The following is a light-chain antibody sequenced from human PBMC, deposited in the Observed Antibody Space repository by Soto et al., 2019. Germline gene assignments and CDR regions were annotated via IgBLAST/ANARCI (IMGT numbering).Light chain of an antibody. V-gene: IGKV1-5*03. J-gene: IGKJ1*01. CDR3: QQYNSYSEA. CDR1: QTISSW. Sequence: DIQMTQSPSTLSGSVGDRVTITCRASQTISSWLAWYQQKPGKAPKLLIYKASTLKSGVPSRFSGSGSGTELPLTISSLQRDDFATYYRQQYNSYSEAFGQGTKVELK. CDR2: KAS.